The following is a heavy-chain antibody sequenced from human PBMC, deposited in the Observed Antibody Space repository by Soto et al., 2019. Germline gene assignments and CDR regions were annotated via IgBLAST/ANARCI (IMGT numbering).Heavy chain of an antibody. CDR3: SHREASSFDF. D-gene: IGHD6-6*01. Sequence: QITLKESGPTLVKPTQTLTLTCNFSGFSLSTGDVAVGWIRQPPGKALEWLALIYGNDDKRYSPSLRSRLTITKDTSKHQVVLTMANMDPVDTATYFCSHREASSFDFWGQGTLVTVSS. CDR1: GFSLSTGDVA. CDR2: IYGNDDK. J-gene: IGHJ4*02. V-gene: IGHV2-5*01.